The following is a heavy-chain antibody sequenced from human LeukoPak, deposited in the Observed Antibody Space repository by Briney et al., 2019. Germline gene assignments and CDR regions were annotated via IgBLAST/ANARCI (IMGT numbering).Heavy chain of an antibody. J-gene: IGHJ4*02. D-gene: IGHD6-19*01. V-gene: IGHV3-33*01. CDR3: ASLTMAGSFDY. CDR1: GFTFSSYG. Sequence: GRSLRLSCAASGFTFSSYGMHWVRQAPGKGLEWVAVIWYDGSNKYYADSVKGRFTISRDNSKNTLYLQMNSLRAEDTAVYYCASLTMAGSFDYWGQGTLVTVSS. CDR2: IWYDGSNK.